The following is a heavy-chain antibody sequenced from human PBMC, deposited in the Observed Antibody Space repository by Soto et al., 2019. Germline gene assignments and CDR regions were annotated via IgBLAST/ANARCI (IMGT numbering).Heavy chain of an antibody. CDR2: IYYSGST. D-gene: IGHD3-3*01. Sequence: SETLSLTCTVSGGSISSSSYYWGCIRQPPGKGLEWIGSIYYSGSTYYNPSLKSRVTISVDTSKNQFSLKLSSVTAADTAVYYCARHPADFWNGPVKGAPDYWGQGTLVTVSS. J-gene: IGHJ4*02. V-gene: IGHV4-39*01. CDR3: ARHPADFWNGPVKGAPDY. CDR1: GGSISSSSYY.